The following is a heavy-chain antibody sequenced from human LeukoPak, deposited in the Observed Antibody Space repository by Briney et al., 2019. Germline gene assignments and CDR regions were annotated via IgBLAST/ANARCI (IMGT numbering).Heavy chain of an antibody. J-gene: IGHJ2*01. CDR3: ARGEPDCAGDCPYWYLDL. Sequence: QPGGSLRLSCAASGFTFSSYWMAWVRQAPGKGLEWVANIKQDGSEKYYVDSVKGRFTISRDNAKNSLFLQMNSLRAEDTAVYYCARGEPDCAGDCPYWYLDLWGRGTLVTVSS. CDR2: IKQDGSEK. CDR1: GFTFSSYW. D-gene: IGHD2-21*02. V-gene: IGHV3-7*02.